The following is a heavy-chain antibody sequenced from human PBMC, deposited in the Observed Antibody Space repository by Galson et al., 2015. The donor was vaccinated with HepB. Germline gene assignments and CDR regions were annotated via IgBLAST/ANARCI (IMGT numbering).Heavy chain of an antibody. D-gene: IGHD1-26*01. Sequence: SLRLSCAASGFTFSSYAMSWVRQAPGKGLEWVSAISGSGGSTYYADSVKGRFTISRDNSKNTLYLQMNSLRAEDTAVYYCAKDSQVGATWDYYYYYGMDVWGQGTTVTVSS. V-gene: IGHV3-23*01. CDR2: ISGSGGST. J-gene: IGHJ6*02. CDR3: AKDSQVGATWDYYYYYGMDV. CDR1: GFTFSSYA.